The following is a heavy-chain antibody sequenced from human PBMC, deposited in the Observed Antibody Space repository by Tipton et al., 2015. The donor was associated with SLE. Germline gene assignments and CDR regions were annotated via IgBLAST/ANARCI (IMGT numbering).Heavy chain of an antibody. J-gene: IGHJ4*02. V-gene: IGHV1-46*01. CDR2: INPSAGST. D-gene: IGHD5-12*01. CDR3: ARGEWLGDY. CDR1: GYTFTSYY. Sequence: QSGPEVKKPGASVKVSCKASGYTFTSYYMHWVRQAPGQGLEWMGVINPSAGSTSYAQKFQGRVTMTTDTSTNTAYMELRSLRSDDTAVYYCARGEWLGDYWGQGTLVTVSS.